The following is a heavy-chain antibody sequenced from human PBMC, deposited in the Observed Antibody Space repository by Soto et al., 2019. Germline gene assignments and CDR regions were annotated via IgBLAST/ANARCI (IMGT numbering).Heavy chain of an antibody. CDR1: GFTFSSYD. D-gene: IGHD1-26*01. CDR2: IGTAGDP. Sequence: GXLRLSCSASGFTFSSYDMHWVRQATGKGLEWVSAIGTAGDPYYPGSVKGRFTISRENAKNSLYLQMNSLRAGDTAVYYCARSRSGSQTYWYFDLWGRGTLVTVSS. CDR3: ARSRSGSQTYWYFDL. V-gene: IGHV3-13*05. J-gene: IGHJ2*01.